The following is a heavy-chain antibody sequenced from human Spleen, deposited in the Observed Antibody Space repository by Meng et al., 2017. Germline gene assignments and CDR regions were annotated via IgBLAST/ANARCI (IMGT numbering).Heavy chain of an antibody. CDR2: INSDGSST. CDR1: GFTFSSYW. CDR3: ARRPIFGVVTYYFAY. V-gene: IGHV3-74*01. D-gene: IGHD3-3*01. J-gene: IGHJ4*02. Sequence: GGSLRLSCAASGFTFSSYWMHWVRQAPGKGLVWVSRINSDGSSTSYADSVKGRFTISRDNAKKPLYLQMNSLRAEDTTVYYCARRPIFGVVTYYFAYWGQGTLVTVSS.